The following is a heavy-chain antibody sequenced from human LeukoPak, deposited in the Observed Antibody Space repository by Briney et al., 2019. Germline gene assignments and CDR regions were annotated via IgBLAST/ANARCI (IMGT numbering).Heavy chain of an antibody. CDR1: GYTFTGYY. CDR3: ARGTSRVGAYE. Sequence: ASVKVSCKASGYTFTGYYMHWVRQAPGQGLEWMGGIIPIFGTANYAQKFQGRVTMTRNTSISTAYMELSSLRSEDTAVYYCARGTSRVGAYEWGQGTLVTVSS. CDR2: IIPIFGTA. J-gene: IGHJ4*02. D-gene: IGHD1-26*01. V-gene: IGHV1-2*02.